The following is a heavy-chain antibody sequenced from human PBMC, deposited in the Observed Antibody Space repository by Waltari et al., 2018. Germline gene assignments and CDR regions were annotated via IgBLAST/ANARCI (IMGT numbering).Heavy chain of an antibody. Sequence: QVQLVASGGGVVQPGRSLRLSCAASGFTFNSYVMHWVRQAPGKGLEWVAVISYDGINKYYADSVKGRFTISRDNSKNTLYLQMNSLRAEDTAVYYCARAQWGSASYPDYWGQGTLVTVSS. J-gene: IGHJ4*02. CDR1: GFTFNSYV. CDR2: ISYDGINK. V-gene: IGHV3-30*03. D-gene: IGHD1-26*01. CDR3: ARAQWGSASYPDY.